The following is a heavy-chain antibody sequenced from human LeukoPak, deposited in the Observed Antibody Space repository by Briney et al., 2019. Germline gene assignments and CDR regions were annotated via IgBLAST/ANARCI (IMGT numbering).Heavy chain of an antibody. CDR3: ARQLELRFDY. J-gene: IGHJ4*02. V-gene: IGHV4-59*08. CDR1: GGSLSSYY. CDR2: IYYSGST. D-gene: IGHD1-7*01. Sequence: SETLSLTCTVSGGSLSSYYWSWIRQPPGKGLEWIGYIYYSGSTNYNPSLTSRVTISVDTSKNQFSLKLSSVTAADTAVYYFARQLELRFDYWGQGTLVTVSS.